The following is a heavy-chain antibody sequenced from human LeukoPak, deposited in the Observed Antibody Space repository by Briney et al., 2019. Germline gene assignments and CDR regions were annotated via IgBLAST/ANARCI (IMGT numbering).Heavy chain of an antibody. CDR1: GFTFSSYN. D-gene: IGHD1-1*01. Sequence: PGGSLRLSCAASGFTFSSYNMNWVRQAPGKGLEWVSSISSGGSFMSYADSVKGRFTISRDNAKNSLYLQMNSLRAEDTAVYYCARDPVPNWNDVVYFDYWGQGTLVTVSS. CDR2: ISSGGSFM. J-gene: IGHJ4*02. CDR3: ARDPVPNWNDVVYFDY. V-gene: IGHV3-21*01.